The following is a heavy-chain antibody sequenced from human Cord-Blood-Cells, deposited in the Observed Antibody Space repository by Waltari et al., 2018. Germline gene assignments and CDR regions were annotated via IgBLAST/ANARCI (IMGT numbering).Heavy chain of an antibody. Sequence: QVQLVQSGAEVKKPGASVKVSCKVSGYTLTELSMHWVRQAPGKGLEWMGGLGPEDGETSYAQRFQGRGTMTEDTSTDTAYMELSSLRSEDTAVYYCATSAARSYYFDYWGQGTLVTVSS. CDR3: ATSAARSYYFDY. CDR1: GYTLTELS. D-gene: IGHD6-6*01. V-gene: IGHV1-24*01. J-gene: IGHJ4*02. CDR2: LGPEDGET.